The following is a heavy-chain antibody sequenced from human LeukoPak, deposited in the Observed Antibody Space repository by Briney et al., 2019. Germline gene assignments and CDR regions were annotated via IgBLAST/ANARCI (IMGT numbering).Heavy chain of an antibody. CDR2: LNPNSGNT. CDR3: ARGRFNDYGDYSDY. V-gene: IGHV1-8*01. J-gene: IGHJ4*02. CDR1: GYTFTSYD. D-gene: IGHD4-17*01. Sequence: GASVRVSCRASGYTFTSYDITWVGQAPGQGLEGWGWLNPNSGNTGYAQKFQGRANMTRNTSISTAYIELSSLRSEDTAVYYCARGRFNDYGDYSDYWGQGTLVTVSS.